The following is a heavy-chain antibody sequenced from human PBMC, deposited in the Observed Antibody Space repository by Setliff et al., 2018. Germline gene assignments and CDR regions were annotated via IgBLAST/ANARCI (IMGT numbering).Heavy chain of an antibody. CDR1: GDSFSGYF. CDR3: ARFGGSASVARFSPPI. CDR2: IDQSGST. V-gene: IGHV4-34*01. D-gene: IGHD3-10*01. J-gene: IGHJ4*02. Sequence: SETLSLTCAVYGDSFSGYFWTWIRQPPGKGLEWIGDIDQSGSTNYNPSLKSRLTISVDTSKTQFSLNLRFVTAADTAVYYCARFGGSASVARFSPPIWGPGSLVTVSS.